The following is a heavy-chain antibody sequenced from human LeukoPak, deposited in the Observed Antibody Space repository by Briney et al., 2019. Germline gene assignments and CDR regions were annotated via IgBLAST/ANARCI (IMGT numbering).Heavy chain of an antibody. CDR2: ISGRGNGGSI. Sequence: GGSLRLSCSASGFVFSIYTMYWVRQAPGKGPEYVSTISGRGNGGSIYYAESVKGRFTISRDDSKSILYLQMNGLRSEDTAVYYCVKDFGRVRGTPDSWGQGTLVTVSS. J-gene: IGHJ4*02. V-gene: IGHV3-64D*06. CDR3: VKDFGRVRGTPDS. D-gene: IGHD3-16*01. CDR1: GFVFSIYT.